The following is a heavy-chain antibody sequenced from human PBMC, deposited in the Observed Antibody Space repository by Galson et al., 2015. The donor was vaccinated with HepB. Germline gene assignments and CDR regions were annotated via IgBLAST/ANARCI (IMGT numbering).Heavy chain of an antibody. D-gene: IGHD6-13*01. CDR1: GYTFTGYY. CDR2: INPNSGGT. V-gene: IGHV1-2*04. Sequence: SCKASGYTFTGYYMHWVRQAPGQGLEWMGWINPNSGGTNYAQKFQGWVTMTRDTSISTAYMELSRLRSDDTAVYYCARDIGGIAAAGTLPLYYFDYWGQGTLVTVSS. J-gene: IGHJ4*02. CDR3: ARDIGGIAAAGTLPLYYFDY.